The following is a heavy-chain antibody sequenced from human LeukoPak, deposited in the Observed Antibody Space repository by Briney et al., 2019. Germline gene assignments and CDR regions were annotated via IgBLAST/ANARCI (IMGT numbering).Heavy chain of an antibody. D-gene: IGHD5-12*01. CDR2: IKQDGSEK. CDR3: ARDVVDDIMATGAFDI. CDR1: GFTFSSYW. V-gene: IGHV3-7*03. J-gene: IGHJ3*02. Sequence: GGFLRLSCAASGFTFSSYWMSWVRQAPGKGLEWVANIKQDGSEKYYVDSVKGRFTISRDNAKNSLYLQMNSLRAEDTAVYYCARDVVDDIMATGAFDIWGQGTMVTVSS.